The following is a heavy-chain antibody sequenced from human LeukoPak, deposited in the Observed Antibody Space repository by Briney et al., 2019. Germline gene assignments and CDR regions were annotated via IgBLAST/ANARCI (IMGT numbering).Heavy chain of an antibody. J-gene: IGHJ3*02. CDR3: ASPSGGPSSAFDI. Sequence: SSVKVSCKASGGTFSSYAISWVRQAPGQGLEWMGGIIPIFGTANYAQKFQGRVTITADESTSTAYMELSSLKASDTAMYYCASPSGGPSSAFDIWGQGTMVTVSS. CDR2: IIPIFGTA. CDR1: GGTFSSYA. V-gene: IGHV1-69*01. D-gene: IGHD3-10*01.